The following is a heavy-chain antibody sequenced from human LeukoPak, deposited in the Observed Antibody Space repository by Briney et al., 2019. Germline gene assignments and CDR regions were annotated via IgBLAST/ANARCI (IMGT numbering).Heavy chain of an antibody. J-gene: IGHJ3*02. CDR3: ARYRDSGGRLAFDI. V-gene: IGHV4-39*01. CDR2: IYYSGST. D-gene: IGHD2-15*01. CDR1: GGSISSSSYY. Sequence: SETLSLTCTVSGGSISSSSYYWGWIRQPPGKGLEWIGSIYYSGSTYYNPSLKSRVTISVDTSKNQFSLKLSSVTAADTAVYYCARYRDSGGRLAFDIWGQGTVVTVSS.